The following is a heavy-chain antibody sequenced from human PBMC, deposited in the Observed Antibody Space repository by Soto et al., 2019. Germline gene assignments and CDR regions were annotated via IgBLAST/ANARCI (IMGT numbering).Heavy chain of an antibody. CDR1: GGFISSSTYY. CDR2: IYYSGST. J-gene: IGHJ5*02. Sequence: QLQLQESGPGLVKPSETLSLTCTVSGGFISSSTYYWGWIRQPPGKGLEWIGSIYYSGSTSYNPSLKSRVTISVDTSKNQFSLKLSSVTAADTAVYYCASPFYGSGGFDPWGQGTLVTVSS. D-gene: IGHD3-10*01. V-gene: IGHV4-39*01. CDR3: ASPFYGSGGFDP.